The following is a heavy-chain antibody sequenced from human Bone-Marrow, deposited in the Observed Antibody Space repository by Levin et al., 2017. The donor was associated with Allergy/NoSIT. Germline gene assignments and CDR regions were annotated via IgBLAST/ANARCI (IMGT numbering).Heavy chain of an antibody. CDR3: ARGGPWGSLDY. Sequence: LSLTCAASGFTFSSYVMTWIRQVPGKGLEWVATIQQDGNEKYYVDSVKGRFTISRDNAKNSLYLQMNSLRAEDTAVYYCARGGPWGSLDYWGQETLITVSS. V-gene: IGHV3-7*01. CDR1: GFTFSSYV. CDR2: IQQDGNEK. D-gene: IGHD3-16*01. J-gene: IGHJ4*02.